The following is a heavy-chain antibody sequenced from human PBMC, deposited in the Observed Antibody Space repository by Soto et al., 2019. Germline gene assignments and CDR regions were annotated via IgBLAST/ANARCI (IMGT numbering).Heavy chain of an antibody. CDR3: ARMRRRSDYFDY. J-gene: IGHJ4*02. Sequence: LSCSASGFTFSSYSMNWVRQAPGKWLEWVSSISSSSSYIYYADSVKGRFTIYRDNAKNSLYLQMNSLRAEDTAVYYCARMRRRSDYFDYWGQGTLGTVSS. V-gene: IGHV3-21*01. D-gene: IGHD6-25*01. CDR2: ISSSSSYI. CDR1: GFTFSSYS.